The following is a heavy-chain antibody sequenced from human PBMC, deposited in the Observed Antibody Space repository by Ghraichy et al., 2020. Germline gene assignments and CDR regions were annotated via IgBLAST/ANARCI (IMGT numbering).Heavy chain of an antibody. J-gene: IGHJ6*02. CDR3: AREPAAAGPEAGGMDV. Sequence: ASVKVSSKASGYTFTSYYMHWVRQAPGQGLEWMGIINPSGGSTSYAQKFQGRVTMTRDTSTSTVYMELSSLRSEDTAVYYCAREPAAAGPEAGGMDVWGQGTTVTVSS. V-gene: IGHV1-46*01. D-gene: IGHD6-13*01. CDR2: INPSGGST. CDR1: GYTFTSYY.